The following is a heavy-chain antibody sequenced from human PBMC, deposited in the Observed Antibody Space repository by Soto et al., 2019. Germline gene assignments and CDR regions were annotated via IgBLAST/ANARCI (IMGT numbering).Heavy chain of an antibody. CDR1: GGSISTYY. V-gene: IGHV4-39*07. CDR3: ASMRGGYDSRGYDY. Sequence: SETLSLTCSVSGGSISTYYWGWIRQPPGKGLEWIANIYYSGITYCNPSLKSRVAISVDRSKNQFSLKLSSVTAADTAVYYCASMRGGYDSRGYDYWGQGTLVTVSS. J-gene: IGHJ4*02. CDR2: IYYSGIT. D-gene: IGHD3-22*01.